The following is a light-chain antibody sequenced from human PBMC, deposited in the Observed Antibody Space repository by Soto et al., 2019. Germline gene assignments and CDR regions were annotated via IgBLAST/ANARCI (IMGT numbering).Light chain of an antibody. CDR2: RNN. Sequence: QSALTQPPSASGTPGQRVTISCSGSSSNIGSNSVYWYQQFPGTALKLLIYRNNQRPSGVPDRFSGSKSGTSASLAISGLRSEDEADYYCAAWDDSLSGLYVFGTGTKVTVL. CDR1: SSNIGSNS. CDR3: AAWDDSLSGLYV. J-gene: IGLJ1*01. V-gene: IGLV1-47*01.